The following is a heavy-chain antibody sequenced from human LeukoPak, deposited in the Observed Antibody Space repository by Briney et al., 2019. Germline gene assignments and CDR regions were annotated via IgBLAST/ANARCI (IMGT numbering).Heavy chain of an antibody. V-gene: IGHV1-46*01. CDR1: GYTFTSYY. D-gene: IGHD1-26*01. Sequence: ASVKVSCKASGYTFTSYYMHWVRQAPGQGLEWMGIINPGGGSTSYAQKFQGRVTMTRDTSTSTVYMELSSLRSEDTAVYYCARDRVGALIDYWGQGTLVTVSS. CDR2: INPGGGST. J-gene: IGHJ4*02. CDR3: ARDRVGALIDY.